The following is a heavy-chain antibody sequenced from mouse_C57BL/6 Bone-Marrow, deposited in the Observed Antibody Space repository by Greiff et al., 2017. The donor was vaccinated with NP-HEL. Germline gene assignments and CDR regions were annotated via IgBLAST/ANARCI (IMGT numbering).Heavy chain of an antibody. CDR3: TRSGVVPFDY. Sequence: VQLQQSGAELVRPGASVTLSCKASGYTFTDYEMHWVKQTPVHGLEWIGAIDPETGGTAYNQKFKGKAILTADKSSSTAYMELRILTSEDSAVYYCTRSGVVPFDYWGQGTTLTVSS. V-gene: IGHV1-15*01. CDR2: IDPETGGT. D-gene: IGHD1-1*01. CDR1: GYTFTDYE. J-gene: IGHJ2*01.